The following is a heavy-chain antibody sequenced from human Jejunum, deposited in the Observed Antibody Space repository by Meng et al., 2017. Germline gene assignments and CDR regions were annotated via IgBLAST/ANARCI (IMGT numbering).Heavy chain of an antibody. V-gene: IGHV4-4*02. CDR1: GGFISSSGW. CDR3: ARDWSGSYRHFDY. J-gene: IGHJ4*02. D-gene: IGHD1-26*01. Sequence: VKLQEAGPGIVTPSGSLVLPCTVLGGFISSSGWCSWVRQPPGEGLEGIGEMHHSGRTNYNPFLKSLVTISVDNSKNQYSLKLNSVTAADTAVYYCARDWSGSYRHFDYWGQGTLVTVSS. CDR2: MHHSGRT.